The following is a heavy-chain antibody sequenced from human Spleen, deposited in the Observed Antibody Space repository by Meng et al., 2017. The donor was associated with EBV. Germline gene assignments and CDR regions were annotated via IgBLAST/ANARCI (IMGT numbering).Heavy chain of an antibody. J-gene: IGHJ5*02. CDR3: ASKSAGFDP. Sequence: VCLCLDSSAAGICGGGYCWVRLGHALGQVLVWLSVIYNASSKYSANSVKSTFTISRDNSKTNVYLQMNRLRGEDTAVYSCASKSAGFDPWGQGTLVTVSS. CDR1: GICGGGYC. V-gene: IGHV3-66*01. CDR2: IYNASSK.